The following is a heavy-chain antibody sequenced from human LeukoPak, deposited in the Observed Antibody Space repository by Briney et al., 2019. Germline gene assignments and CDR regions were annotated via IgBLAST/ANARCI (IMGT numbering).Heavy chain of an antibody. CDR3: ARGGSSGYSLFDY. D-gene: IGHD3-22*01. Sequence: GRSLRLSCAASGFTFSSYGMHWVRQAPGKGLEWVAVIWYDGSNKYYADSVKGRFTISRDNSKNTLYLQMNSLRAEDTAVYYCARGGSSGYSLFDYWGQGTLVTVSS. CDR1: GFTFSSYG. CDR2: IWYDGSNK. J-gene: IGHJ4*02. V-gene: IGHV3-33*01.